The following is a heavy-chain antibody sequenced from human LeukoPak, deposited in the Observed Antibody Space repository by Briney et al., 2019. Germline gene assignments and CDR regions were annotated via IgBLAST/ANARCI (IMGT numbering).Heavy chain of an antibody. CDR3: ARDLDGLRRAFDI. CDR1: GYTFTTYP. V-gene: IGHV7-4-1*02. CDR2: INTNTGNP. D-gene: IGHD4-17*01. J-gene: IGHJ3*02. Sequence: ASVKVSCKASGYTFTTYPMNWVRQAPGQGLESMGWINTNTGNPAYAQGFTGRFVFSLDTSVSTAYLQISSLKAEDTAVYYCARDLDGLRRAFDIWGQGTMVTVSS.